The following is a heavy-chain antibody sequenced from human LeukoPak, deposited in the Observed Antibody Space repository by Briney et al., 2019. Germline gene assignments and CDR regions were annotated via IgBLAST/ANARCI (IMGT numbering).Heavy chain of an antibody. D-gene: IGHD5-18*01. CDR3: ARVMGTAMVSSGYYFDY. V-gene: IGHV4-59*01. CDR2: IYYSGST. J-gene: IGHJ4*02. CDR1: GGSISSYY. Sequence: SETLSLXCTVSGGSISSYYWSWVRQPPGKGLEWIGYIYYSGSTNYNPSLKSRVTISVDTSKNQFSLKLSSVTAADTAVYYCARVMGTAMVSSGYYFDYWGQGTLVTVSS.